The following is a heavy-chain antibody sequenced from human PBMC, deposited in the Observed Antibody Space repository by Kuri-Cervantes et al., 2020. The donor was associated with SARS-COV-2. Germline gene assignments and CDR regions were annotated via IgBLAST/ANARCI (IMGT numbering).Heavy chain of an antibody. V-gene: IGHV3-30*14. D-gene: IGHD3-10*01. CDR3: ARDDGRGGPFDY. CDR1: GFTFSSYA. CDR2: ISYDGSNK. Sequence: GESLKISCAASGFTFSSYAMHWVRQAPGKGLEWVAVISYDGSNKYYADSVKGRFTISRDNSKNTLYLQMNSLRAEDTAVYYCARDDGRGGPFDYWGQGTLVTVSS. J-gene: IGHJ4*02.